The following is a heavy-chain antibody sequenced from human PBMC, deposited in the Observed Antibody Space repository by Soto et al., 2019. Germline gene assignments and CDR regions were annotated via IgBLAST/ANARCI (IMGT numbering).Heavy chain of an antibody. Sequence: QVHLVQSGAEVRKPGASVKVSCKTSGNTFTNFGISWVRQAPGQGLEWMGWITAFNGNTNYGQKFQDRVTMTTDTSTSTGYMELRNLRSDDTAVYYCARDLGGVEVPGVTRADVWGQGTTVIVSS. CDR1: GNTFTNFG. D-gene: IGHD2-15*01. J-gene: IGHJ6*02. V-gene: IGHV1-18*01. CDR3: ARDLGGVEVPGVTRADV. CDR2: ITAFNGNT.